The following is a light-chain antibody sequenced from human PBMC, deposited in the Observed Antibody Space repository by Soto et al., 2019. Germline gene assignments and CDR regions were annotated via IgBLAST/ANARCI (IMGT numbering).Light chain of an antibody. J-gene: IGKJ1*01. CDR2: GAS. CDR3: QQYTNWPPIT. CDR1: QSVSGN. V-gene: IGKV3-15*01. Sequence: EIVLTQSPATLSVSPGERATLSCRASQSVSGNLAWYQQKPGQAPRLLIYGASTRATGIPVRFSGSGAGTDFTLTISSLQSEDFAVYYCQQYTNWPPITFGQGTKVDIK.